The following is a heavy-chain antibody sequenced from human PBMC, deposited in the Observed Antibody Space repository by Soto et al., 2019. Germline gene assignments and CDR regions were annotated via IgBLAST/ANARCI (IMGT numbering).Heavy chain of an antibody. Sequence: ASVKVSCKASGYTFSDYYIHWVLQAPGQGLEWMGWINPNSGGTKYAPKFQGGVTMTRDTSITTAYMELSRLRSGDTAVYYCAKEPATAKPEGVDFWGQGTLVTVSS. D-gene: IGHD1-1*01. CDR2: INPNSGGT. CDR3: AKEPATAKPEGVDF. V-gene: IGHV1-2*02. J-gene: IGHJ4*02. CDR1: GYTFSDYY.